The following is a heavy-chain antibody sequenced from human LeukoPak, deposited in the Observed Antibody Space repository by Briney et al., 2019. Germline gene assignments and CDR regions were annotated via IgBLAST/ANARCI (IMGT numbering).Heavy chain of an antibody. J-gene: IGHJ4*02. Sequence: SETLSLTCTVSGGSISTSSYYRGWIRQPPGKGLEWIGSLYYSGSTYYNPSLKSRVSISVDTSKNQLSLTLTSVTAADTAVYFCARGDLGYCSGGSCYWHYWGQGTLATVSS. V-gene: IGHV4-39*07. CDR2: LYYSGST. D-gene: IGHD2-15*01. CDR3: ARGDLGYCSGGSCYWHY. CDR1: GGSISTSSYY.